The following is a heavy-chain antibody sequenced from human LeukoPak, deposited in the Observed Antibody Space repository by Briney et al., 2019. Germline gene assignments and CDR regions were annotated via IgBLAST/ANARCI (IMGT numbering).Heavy chain of an antibody. V-gene: IGHV3-74*01. CDR3: VVGGSPGY. Sequence: GGSLRLSCAASGLAFSAYKMHWVRQAPRKGLVWVSRISTDGYTTDYADFVQGRFTASRDNTKNTWSLETNSLRAEDTAVYYRVVGGSPGYWGQGTLVTVSS. CDR1: GLAFSAYK. D-gene: IGHD2-15*01. CDR2: ISTDGYTT. J-gene: IGHJ4*02.